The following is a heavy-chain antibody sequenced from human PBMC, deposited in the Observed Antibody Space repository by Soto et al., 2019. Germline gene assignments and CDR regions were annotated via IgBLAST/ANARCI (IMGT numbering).Heavy chain of an antibody. D-gene: IGHD2-15*01. CDR1: GYTFTSYD. J-gene: IGHJ4*02. CDR3: ARGRSPYCSGGSCYYFDY. Sequence: QVQLVQSGAEVKKPGASVKVSCKASGYTFTSYDINWVRQATGQGLEWMGWMNPNSGNTGYAQKFQGRVTMTRNTSISTAYMELSILRSEDTAVYYCARGRSPYCSGGSCYYFDYWGQGTLVTVSS. CDR2: MNPNSGNT. V-gene: IGHV1-8*01.